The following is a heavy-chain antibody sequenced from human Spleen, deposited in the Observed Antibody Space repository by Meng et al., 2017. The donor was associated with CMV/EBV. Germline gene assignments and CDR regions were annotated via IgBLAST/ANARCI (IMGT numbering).Heavy chain of an antibody. CDR2: ISAYNGDT. CDR1: GYTFTNYG. CDR3: ARDIGGTDFDY. V-gene: IGHV1-18*04. J-gene: IGHJ4*02. D-gene: IGHD1-26*01. Sequence: ASVKVSCKASGYTFTNYGISWVRQAPGQGLEWMGWISAYNGDTNYAQKLQDRVTMTTDTSTSTAYMELRSLRSDDTAVYYCARDIGGTDFDYWGQGTLVPSPQ.